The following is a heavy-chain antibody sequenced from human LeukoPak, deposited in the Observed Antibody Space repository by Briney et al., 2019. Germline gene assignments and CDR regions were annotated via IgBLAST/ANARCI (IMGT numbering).Heavy chain of an antibody. Sequence: GGSLRLSCSASGFTFSSYAMHWVRQAPGKGLEWVAVISYNGRNQNYADSVKGRFTISRDNSKNTLYLQMNSLRAEDTAVYYCAKDSISWNYDLGYWGQGTLVTVSS. CDR1: GFTFSSYA. D-gene: IGHD1-7*01. J-gene: IGHJ4*02. V-gene: IGHV3-30*04. CDR2: ISYNGRNQ. CDR3: AKDSISWNYDLGY.